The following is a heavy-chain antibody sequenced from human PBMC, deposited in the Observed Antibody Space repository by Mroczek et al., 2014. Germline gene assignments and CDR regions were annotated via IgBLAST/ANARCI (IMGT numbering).Heavy chain of an antibody. CDR1: GYRFTDYY. J-gene: IGHJ4*02. D-gene: IGHD3-3*01. V-gene: IGHV1-2*02. CDR2: INPSTGDT. CDR3: VGATVFGMYYFDY. Sequence: QVQLVESGAEVKNPGASVKVSCRASGYRFTDYYMHWVRQAPGQGLEWMGWINPSTGDTKYAQRFQGRVTMTRDRSISTAYMELSRLRSDDTAVYYCVGATVFGMYYFDYWGQGTLVTVSS.